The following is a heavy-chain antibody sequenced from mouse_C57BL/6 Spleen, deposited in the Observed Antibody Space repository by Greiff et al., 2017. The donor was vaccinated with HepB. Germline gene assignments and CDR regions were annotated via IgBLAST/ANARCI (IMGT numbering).Heavy chain of an antibody. CDR1: GYTFTSYW. D-gene: IGHD2-13*01. CDR3: ARDYSYYYAMDY. CDR2: IYPGSGST. Sequence: QVQLKQPGAELVKPGASVKMSCKASGYTFTSYWITWVKQRPGQGLEWIGDIYPGSGSTNYNEKFKSKATLTVDTSSSTAYMQLSSLTSEDSAVYYCARDYSYYYAMDYWGQGTSVTVSS. V-gene: IGHV1-55*01. J-gene: IGHJ4*01.